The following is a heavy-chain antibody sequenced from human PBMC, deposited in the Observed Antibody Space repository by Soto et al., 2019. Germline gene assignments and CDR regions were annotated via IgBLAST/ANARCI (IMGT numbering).Heavy chain of an antibody. CDR2: LSYDGRKK. CDR1: GFTFSAYA. CDR3: AKDHNKKDGYNTPVY. J-gene: IGHJ4*02. V-gene: IGHV3-30*04. D-gene: IGHD2-21*01. Sequence: QVQLVESGGGVVQPGRSLRLSCAASGFTFSAYAMHWVRQAPGGGLEWVAVLSYDGRKKYYSDSVKDRFTISRDNSKNMLYLQMNRLRAEDTAVYYCAKDHNKKDGYNTPVYWGQGTLVTVSS.